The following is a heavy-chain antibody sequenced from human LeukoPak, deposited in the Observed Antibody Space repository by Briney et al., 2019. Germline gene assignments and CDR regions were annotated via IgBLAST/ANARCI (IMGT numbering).Heavy chain of an antibody. CDR1: GYTFTGDQ. J-gene: IGHJ4*02. Sequence: ASVKVSCEASGYTFTGDQIHWLRQAPGQGLEWMGLINPETGDTIYAHNFHGRVTLTRDTSVTTSYMELSGLRLDDTAVYYCARETWYFEFWGRGTLVTVSS. V-gene: IGHV1-2*07. CDR2: INPETGDT. CDR3: ARETWYFEF.